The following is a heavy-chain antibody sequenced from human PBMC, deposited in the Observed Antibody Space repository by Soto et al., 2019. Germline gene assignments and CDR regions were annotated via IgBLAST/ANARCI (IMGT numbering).Heavy chain of an antibody. CDR3: ARKQWVVPNWFDP. Sequence: QVQLQESGPGLVKPSGTLSLTCAVSGGSISSSYWWSWVRQPPGKGLEWIGEMYHTGSTNYNPSLRNRVTISVDKAKNQFSRRVSSVTAADTAVYYCARKQWVVPNWFDPWGQGILVTVSS. J-gene: IGHJ5*02. V-gene: IGHV4-4*02. CDR2: MYHTGST. CDR1: GGSISSSYW. D-gene: IGHD6-19*01.